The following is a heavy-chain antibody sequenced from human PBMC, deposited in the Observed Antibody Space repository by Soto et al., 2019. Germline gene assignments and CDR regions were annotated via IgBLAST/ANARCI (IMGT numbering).Heavy chain of an antibody. CDR1: GFTFNSYA. CDR2: ISGSGGST. Sequence: HPGGSLRLSCSASGFTFNSYAMSWVRQAPGKGLEWVSAISGSGGSTYYADSVKGRFTISRDNSKNTLYLQMNSLRAEDTAVYYCAKDPPGIAAAGYDAFDIWGQGTMVTVSS. CDR3: AKDPPGIAAAGYDAFDI. J-gene: IGHJ3*02. D-gene: IGHD6-13*01. V-gene: IGHV3-23*01.